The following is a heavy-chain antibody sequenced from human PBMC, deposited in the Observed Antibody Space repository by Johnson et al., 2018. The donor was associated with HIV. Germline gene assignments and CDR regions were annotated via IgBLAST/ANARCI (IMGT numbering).Heavy chain of an antibody. Sequence: QVQLVESGGGLVQPGESLRLSCAASGFTFGDYYMSWIRQAPGKGLEWVSYISSSGRTIYYVDSVKGRFTISRDNTKNSLYLQMNGLRADDTAVYYCARDRVYSGSYYSGAFDVWGQGAMVTVSS. J-gene: IGHJ3*01. CDR2: ISSSGRTI. CDR1: GFTFGDYY. V-gene: IGHV3-11*01. CDR3: ARDRVYSGSYYSGAFDV. D-gene: IGHD1-26*01.